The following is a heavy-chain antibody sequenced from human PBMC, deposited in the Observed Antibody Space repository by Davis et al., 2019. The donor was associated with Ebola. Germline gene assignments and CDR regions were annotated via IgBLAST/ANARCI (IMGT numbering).Heavy chain of an antibody. D-gene: IGHD2-2*01. CDR3: AVSAFEYHIDY. J-gene: IGHJ4*02. CDR2: ISSDSDYI. Sequence: GESLKISCAASGFTFSTYSMSWVRQAPGKGLEWVSSISSDSDYIYYADSAKGRFTISRDNAKNSLYLQMNSLRAEDTAVYYCAVSAFEYHIDYWGQGTLVTVSS. V-gene: IGHV3-21*04. CDR1: GFTFSTYS.